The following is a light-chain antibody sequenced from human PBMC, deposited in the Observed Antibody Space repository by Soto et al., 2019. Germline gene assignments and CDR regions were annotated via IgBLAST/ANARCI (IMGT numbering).Light chain of an antibody. CDR2: GAS. Sequence: EIVLTQSPGTLSLSPGERATLSCRASQSVSSSYLAWYQQKPGQAPRLLIYGASGRATGIPDRFSGSGSGTDSTLTISRLEPEDFAVYYCQQYGSSLGLTFGGGTKVEIK. CDR3: QQYGSSLGLT. J-gene: IGKJ4*01. CDR1: QSVSSSY. V-gene: IGKV3-20*01.